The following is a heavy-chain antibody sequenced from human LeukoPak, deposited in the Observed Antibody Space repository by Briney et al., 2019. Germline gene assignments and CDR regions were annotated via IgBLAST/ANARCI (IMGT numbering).Heavy chain of an antibody. CDR3: ARVGIAARGGNPLYYFDY. V-gene: IGHV3-7*01. CDR2: IKQDGSEK. D-gene: IGHD6-6*01. J-gene: IGHJ4*02. Sequence: PGGSLRLSCAASGFTFSSYWMSWVRQAPGKGLEWVANIKQDGSEKYYVDSVKGRFTISRDNAKNSLYLQMNSLRAEDTAVYYCARVGIAARGGNPLYYFDYWGQGTLVTVPS. CDR1: GFTFSSYW.